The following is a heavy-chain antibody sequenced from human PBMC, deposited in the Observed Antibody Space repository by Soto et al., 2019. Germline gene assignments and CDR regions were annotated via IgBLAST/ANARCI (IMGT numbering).Heavy chain of an antibody. D-gene: IGHD6-19*01. CDR2: ITRSSSPI. CDR3: ARLYTSGWYLDH. Sequence: EVQLVESGGGLVQPGGSLRLSCAASGFTFSSYSMKWVRQAPGKGLEWVSYITRSSSPIYYADSVKGRFTTSRDNGKNSLYLQMNNLRDEGTAVYYCARLYTSGWYLDHWGQGTLVTVSS. V-gene: IGHV3-48*02. J-gene: IGHJ4*02. CDR1: GFTFSSYS.